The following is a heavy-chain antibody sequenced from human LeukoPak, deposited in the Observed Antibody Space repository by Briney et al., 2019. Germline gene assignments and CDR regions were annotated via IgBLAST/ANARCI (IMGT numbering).Heavy chain of an antibody. CDR2: ISSSGAYI. V-gene: IGHV3-21*01. Sequence: GGSLRLSCAASGFTFSSYAMSWVRQAPGKGLECVSSISSSGAYIYYADSVKGRFTISRDNAKESLYLQMNSLRAEDTAIYYCVGNYYDSSGLDYWGQGTLVTVSS. J-gene: IGHJ4*02. CDR1: GFTFSSYA. D-gene: IGHD3-22*01. CDR3: VGNYYDSSGLDY.